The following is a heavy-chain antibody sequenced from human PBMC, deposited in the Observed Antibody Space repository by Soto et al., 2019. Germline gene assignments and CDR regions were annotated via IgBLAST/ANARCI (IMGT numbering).Heavy chain of an antibody. CDR3: ARTDRDFYGLEV. CDR2: ISAAGDP. J-gene: IGHJ6*02. V-gene: IGHV3-13*05. Sequence: EVQLVESGGGLVQPGGSLRLSCEASGFTFRNYDMHWVRQGTGKGLEWVSGISAAGDPDYADSVEGRFTISRENAQNSFFLQMNSLRVGDTAVYYCARTDRDFYGLEVWGQGTTVIVS. CDR1: GFTFRNYD.